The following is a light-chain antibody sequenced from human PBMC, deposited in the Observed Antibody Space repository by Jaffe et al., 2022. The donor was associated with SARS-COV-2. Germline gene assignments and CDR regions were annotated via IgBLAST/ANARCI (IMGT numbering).Light chain of an antibody. CDR3: QHYGRSRWT. CDR1: QSVSSSY. Sequence: EIVLTQSPGTLSLSPGERATLSCRASQSVSSSYLAWYQQKPGQAPRLLIYGASSRATGIPDRFSGSGSGTDFTLTISRLEPEDFAVYYCQHYGRSRWTFGQGTKVEIK. J-gene: IGKJ1*01. CDR2: GAS. V-gene: IGKV3-20*01.